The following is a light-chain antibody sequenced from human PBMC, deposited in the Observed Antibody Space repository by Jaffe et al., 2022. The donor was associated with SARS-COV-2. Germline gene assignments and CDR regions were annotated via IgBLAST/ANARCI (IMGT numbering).Light chain of an antibody. V-gene: IGKV3-20*01. CDR1: QSVSNNY. CDR2: GAS. CDR3: QQYGRSPT. Sequence: EIVLTQSPGTLSLSPGERATLSCRASQSVSNNYLAWYQHKPGQAPRLLISGASSRAPGIPDRFSGSGSGTDFTLAISRLEPEDFGVYYCQQYGRSPTFGQGTKLDIK. J-gene: IGKJ2*01.